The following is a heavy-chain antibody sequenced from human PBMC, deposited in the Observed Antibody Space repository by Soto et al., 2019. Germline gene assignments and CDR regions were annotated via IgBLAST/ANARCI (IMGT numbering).Heavy chain of an antibody. Sequence: PGGSLRLSCAASGFTFSSYAMSWVRQAPGKGLEWVSAISGSGGSTYYADSVKGRFTISRDNSKNTLYLQMNSLRAEDMAVYYCAKDPRYCSSTSCSWGQGTLVTVSS. CDR1: GFTFSSYA. CDR3: AKDPRYCSSTSCS. V-gene: IGHV3-23*01. D-gene: IGHD2-2*01. CDR2: ISGSGGST. J-gene: IGHJ5*02.